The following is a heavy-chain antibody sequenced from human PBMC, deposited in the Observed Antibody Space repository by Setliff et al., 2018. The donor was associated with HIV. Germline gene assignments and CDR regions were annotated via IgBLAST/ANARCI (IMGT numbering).Heavy chain of an antibody. Sequence: SETLSLTCAVYGGSFSGYYWSRIRQPPGKGLEWIGSIYHSGTTYYNPSLRSRVTISVDTSKNQFSLKLSSVTAADTAVYYCARPRRVRSRAWYWFDIWGQGTLVTVSS. CDR3: ARPRRVRSRAWYWFDI. V-gene: IGHV4-34*01. CDR2: IYHSGTT. CDR1: GGSFSGYY. J-gene: IGHJ5*02. D-gene: IGHD6-19*01.